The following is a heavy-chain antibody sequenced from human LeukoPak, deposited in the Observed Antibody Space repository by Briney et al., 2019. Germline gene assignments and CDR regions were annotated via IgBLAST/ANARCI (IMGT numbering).Heavy chain of an antibody. D-gene: IGHD2-21*02. CDR2: NYYSGST. J-gene: IGHJ4*02. V-gene: IGHV4-59*08. CDR3: ARHGGDWVFDY. Sequence: SETLSLTCTVSGGSISTYYWSWIRQPPGKGLEWIGYNYYSGSTKSNPSLKSRVTISVDTSKNQFSLKLSSVTAADTAVYYFARHGGDWVFDYWGQGTLVTVSS. CDR1: GGSISTYY.